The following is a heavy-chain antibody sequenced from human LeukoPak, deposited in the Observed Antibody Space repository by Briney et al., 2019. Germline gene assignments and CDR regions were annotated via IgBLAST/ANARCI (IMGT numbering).Heavy chain of an antibody. J-gene: IGHJ5*02. CDR2: IIPIFGTA. CDR3: ARDIERYFGYEDWFDP. D-gene: IGHD3-9*01. Sequence: SVKVSCKASGGTFSSYAISWVRQAPGQGLEWMGGIIPIFGTANYAQKFQGRVTITADESTSTAYMELSSLRSEDTAVYYCARDIERYFGYEDWFDPWGQGTLVTVSS. V-gene: IGHV1-69*13. CDR1: GGTFSSYA.